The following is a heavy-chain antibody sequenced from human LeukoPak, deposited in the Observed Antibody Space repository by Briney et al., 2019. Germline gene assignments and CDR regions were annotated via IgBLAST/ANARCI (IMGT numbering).Heavy chain of an antibody. CDR2: IRYDGSNK. CDR3: AKISCSSTSCKPPNFDY. V-gene: IGHV3-30*02. Sequence: GGSLRLSCAASGFTSSSYGMHWVRQAPGKGLEWVAFIRYDGSNKYYADSVKGRFTISRDNSKNTLYLQMNSLRAEDTAVYYCAKISCSSTSCKPPNFDYWGQGTLVTVSS. CDR1: GFTSSSYG. J-gene: IGHJ4*02. D-gene: IGHD2-2*01.